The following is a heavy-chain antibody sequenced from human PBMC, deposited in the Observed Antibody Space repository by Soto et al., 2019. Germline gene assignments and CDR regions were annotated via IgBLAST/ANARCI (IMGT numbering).Heavy chain of an antibody. CDR3: TTDGWKRFLEWLPPGYGMDF. D-gene: IGHD3-3*01. CDR1: GFTFNNAW. Sequence: EVQLVESGGGLVKPGGSLRLSCAASGFTFNNAWMSWVRQAPGKGLEWVGRIKSKTDGGTTEYAAPVKGRFTISRDDSNNTLYLQMNSLKTEDTAVYYCTTDGWKRFLEWLPPGYGMDFWGQGTTVTVSS. CDR2: IKSKTDGGTT. J-gene: IGHJ6*02. V-gene: IGHV3-15*01.